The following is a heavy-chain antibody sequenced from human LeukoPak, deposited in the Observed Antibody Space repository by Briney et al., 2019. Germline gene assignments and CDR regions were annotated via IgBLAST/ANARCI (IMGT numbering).Heavy chain of an antibody. CDR1: GGSISSYY. J-gene: IGHJ3*01. D-gene: IGHD1-14*01. Sequence: SETLSLTCTVSGGSISSYYWSWIRQPPGKGLEWIGYIYYSGSTNYNPSLKSRVTISVDTSKNQFSLKLSSVTAADTAVYYCARHWGDSPNHSDDLYAFDVWGQGTMVTVSS. V-gene: IGHV4-59*08. CDR3: ARHWGDSPNHSDDLYAFDV. CDR2: IYYSGST.